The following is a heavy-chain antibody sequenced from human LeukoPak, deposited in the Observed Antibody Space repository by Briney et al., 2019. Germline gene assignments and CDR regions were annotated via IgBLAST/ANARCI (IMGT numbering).Heavy chain of an antibody. Sequence: ASVKVSCKASGYTFTSYYMHWVRQAPGQGLEWMGGIIPFFAIINYAERFQGRVTISADESTTTAYMELSNLRSEDTAVYYCARVLSGRTVWSPYYYYYMDAWGKGTTVTISS. V-gene: IGHV1-69*13. CDR2: IIPFFAII. CDR3: ARVLSGRTVWSPYYYYYMDA. J-gene: IGHJ6*03. CDR1: GYTFTSYY. D-gene: IGHD2-8*02.